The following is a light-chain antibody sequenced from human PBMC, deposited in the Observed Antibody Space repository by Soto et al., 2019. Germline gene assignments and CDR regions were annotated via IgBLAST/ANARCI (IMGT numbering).Light chain of an antibody. CDR2: DAS. CDR1: QSVSSY. J-gene: IGKJ5*01. Sequence: EIVLTQSQGTLSLSPGERATLSCRASQSVSSYLAWYQQKPGQAPRLLIYDASNRATGIPARFSGSGSGTDFTPTISSLEPEDFAVYYCQQRSNWPTITVGQGTKVEIK. V-gene: IGKV3-11*01. CDR3: QQRSNWPTIT.